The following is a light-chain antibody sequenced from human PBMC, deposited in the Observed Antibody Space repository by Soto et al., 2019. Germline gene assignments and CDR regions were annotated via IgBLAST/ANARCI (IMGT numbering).Light chain of an antibody. J-gene: IGKJ2*01. Sequence: EIVLTQSPGTLSLSPGERATLSCRASQSVSSSYLAWYQQKPGQAPRLLIYGASSRATGIPDRFSGSGSGTDFSLTISRLEPEDCAVYYCQQYNNWPYTFGQGTKLDIK. V-gene: IGKV3-20*01. CDR2: GAS. CDR3: QQYNNWPYT. CDR1: QSVSSSY.